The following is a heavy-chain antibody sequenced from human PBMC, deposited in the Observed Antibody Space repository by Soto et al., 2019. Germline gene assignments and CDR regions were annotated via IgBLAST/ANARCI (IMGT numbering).Heavy chain of an antibody. CDR2: IHYSGST. V-gene: IGHV4-61*08. CDR1: GVSITSGAYY. D-gene: IGHD4-17*01. Sequence: SETLSLTCTLSGVSITSGAYYWTWVRQHPGKGLEWIGYIHYSGSTNYNPALKSRVTISVDTSKNQFSLKLSSVTAADTAVYYCARFYMDMGYDYGDYGGYYYYYYGMDVWGQGTTVTVSS. J-gene: IGHJ6*02. CDR3: ARFYMDMGYDYGDYGGYYYYYYGMDV.